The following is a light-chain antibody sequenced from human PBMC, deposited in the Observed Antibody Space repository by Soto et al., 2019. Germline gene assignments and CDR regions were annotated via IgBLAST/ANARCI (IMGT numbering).Light chain of an antibody. CDR1: SSDVGGYKY. J-gene: IGLJ3*02. CDR3: SSYTSTSTLWL. V-gene: IGLV2-14*01. CDR2: EGS. Sequence: QSVLTQPAYVSGSPGQSITISCTGTSSDVGGYKYVSWYQKHPGKAPQVIIFEGSSRPSGVSNRFSGSKSGNTASLTISGLQAEDEADYYCSSYTSTSTLWLFGGGTKVTVL.